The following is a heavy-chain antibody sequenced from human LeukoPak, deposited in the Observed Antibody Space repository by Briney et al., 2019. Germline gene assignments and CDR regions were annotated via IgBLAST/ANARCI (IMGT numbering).Heavy chain of an antibody. D-gene: IGHD2-21*02. J-gene: IGHJ3*02. CDR2: IYYSVST. CDR3: ASGYCGGACQLGGVDM. Sequence: SETLSLTCTVSGGSISSSSYDWGWIRQPPGKGLEWIGRIYYSVSTYYNPSLKSRVTISVDTSKKQFSMKLSSVTAADTAVYYCASGYCGGACQLGGVDMWGQGTMVTVSS. V-gene: IGHV4-39*07. CDR1: GGSISSSSYD.